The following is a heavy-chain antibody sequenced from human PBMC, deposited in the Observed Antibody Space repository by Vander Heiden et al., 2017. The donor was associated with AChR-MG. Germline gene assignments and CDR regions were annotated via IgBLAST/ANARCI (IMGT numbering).Heavy chain of an antibody. CDR1: GLTFSSYG. D-gene: IGHD3-10*01. Sequence: QVQLVESGGGVVQPGRSLRLSCAASGLTFSSYGMHWVRQAPGKGLEWVAVIWYDGSNKYYADSVKGRFTISRDNSKNTLYLQMNSLRAEDTAVYYCARAFGPDDAFDIWGQGTMVTVSS. CDR2: IWYDGSNK. J-gene: IGHJ3*02. CDR3: ARAFGPDDAFDI. V-gene: IGHV3-33*01.